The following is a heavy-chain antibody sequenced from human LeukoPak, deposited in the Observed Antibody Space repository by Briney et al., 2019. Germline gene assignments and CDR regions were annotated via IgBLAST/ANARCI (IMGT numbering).Heavy chain of an antibody. D-gene: IGHD3-3*01. CDR2: INHSGST. CDR1: GGSFSGYY. Sequence: SETLSLTCAVYGGSFSGYYWSWIRQPPGKGLEWIGEINHSGSTNCNPSLKSRVTISVDTPKNQFSLKLSSVTAADTAVYYCARWGTIFGVVNNDYWGQGTLVTVSS. J-gene: IGHJ4*02. V-gene: IGHV4-34*01. CDR3: ARWGTIFGVVNNDY.